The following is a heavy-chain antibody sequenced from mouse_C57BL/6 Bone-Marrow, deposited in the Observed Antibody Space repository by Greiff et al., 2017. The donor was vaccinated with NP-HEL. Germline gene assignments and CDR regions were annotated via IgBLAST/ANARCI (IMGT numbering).Heavy chain of an antibody. CDR3: ARKGIYYYGSSYPAWFAY. CDR1: GYTFTSYG. Sequence: QVQLQQSGAELARPGASVKLSCKASGYTFTSYGISWVKQRTGQGLEWIGEIYPRSGNTYYNEKFKGKATLTADKSSSTAYMELRSLTSEDSAVYFCARKGIYYYGSSYPAWFAYWGQGTLLTVSA. J-gene: IGHJ3*01. V-gene: IGHV1-81*01. CDR2: IYPRSGNT. D-gene: IGHD1-1*01.